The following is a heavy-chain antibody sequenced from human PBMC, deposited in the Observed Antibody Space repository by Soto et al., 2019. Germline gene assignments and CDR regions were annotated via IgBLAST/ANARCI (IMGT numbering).Heavy chain of an antibody. J-gene: IGHJ4*02. Sequence: QVQLVESGGGVVQPGRSLRLSCAASGFTFSSYGMHWVRQAPGKGLEWVAVIWYDGSNKYYADSVKGRFTISRDNSKNTLYLQMNSLRAEDTAVYYCARASHYGDYVYFDYWGQGTLVTVSS. CDR3: ARASHYGDYVYFDY. CDR2: IWYDGSNK. V-gene: IGHV3-33*01. D-gene: IGHD4-17*01. CDR1: GFTFSSYG.